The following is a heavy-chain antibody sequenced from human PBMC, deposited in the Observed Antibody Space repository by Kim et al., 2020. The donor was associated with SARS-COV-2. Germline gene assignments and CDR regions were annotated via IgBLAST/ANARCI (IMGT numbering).Heavy chain of an antibody. J-gene: IGHJ5*02. CDR2: T. Sequence: TNYAQKLEGRGTMTRDTSISTAYMELSRLRSDDTAVYYCASNLAAAGYNWFDPWGQGTLVTVSS. D-gene: IGHD6-13*01. CDR3: ASNLAAAGYNWFDP. V-gene: IGHV1-2*02.